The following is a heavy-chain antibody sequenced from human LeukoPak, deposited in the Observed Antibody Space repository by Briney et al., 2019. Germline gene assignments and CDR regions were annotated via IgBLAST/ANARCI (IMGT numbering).Heavy chain of an antibody. D-gene: IGHD3-3*01. V-gene: IGHV3-7*01. Sequence: PGGSLRLSCAASGFTFSSYWISWVRQAPGKGLEWVANIKEDGSEKYYVDSVKGRFAISRDNAKNSLYLQMNILRVEDTAVYYCARDGNYDYWSAQSAGDGMDVWGQGTTVTVSS. CDR2: IKEDGSEK. CDR1: GFTFSSYW. CDR3: ARDGNYDYWSAQSAGDGMDV. J-gene: IGHJ6*02.